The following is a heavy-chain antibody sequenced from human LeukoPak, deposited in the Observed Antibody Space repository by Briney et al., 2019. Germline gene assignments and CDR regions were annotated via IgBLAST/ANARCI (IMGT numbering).Heavy chain of an antibody. D-gene: IGHD6-6*01. CDR2: IYHSGST. Sequence: SETLSLTCTVSGGSISSYYWSWIRQPPGKGLEWIGYIYHSGSTYYNPSLKSRVTISVDRSKNQFSLKLSSVTAADTAVYYCARAFEQLVPQNFGYWGQGTLVTVSS. J-gene: IGHJ4*02. CDR1: GGSISSYY. V-gene: IGHV4-59*12. CDR3: ARAFEQLVPQNFGY.